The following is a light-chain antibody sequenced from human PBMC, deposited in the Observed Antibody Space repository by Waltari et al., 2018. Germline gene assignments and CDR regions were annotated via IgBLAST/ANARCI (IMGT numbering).Light chain of an antibody. V-gene: IGLV2-14*01. Sequence: QSALTQPASMSGSPGQSITISCTGTSSDIGGYNYVSWYQQNPGKAPKLMISDVSKRTSGVSNRFSGSKSGNTASLTISGLKADDEADYYCTSYTSSGTTVLFGGGTKLTVL. CDR1: SSDIGGYNY. CDR3: TSYTSSGTTVL. CDR2: DVS. J-gene: IGLJ2*01.